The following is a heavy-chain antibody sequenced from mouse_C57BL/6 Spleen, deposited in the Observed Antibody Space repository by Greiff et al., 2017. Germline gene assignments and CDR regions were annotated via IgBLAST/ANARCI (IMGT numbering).Heavy chain of an antibody. Sequence: VQLQQSGPVLVKPGASVKMSCKASGYTFTDYYMNWVKQSHGKSLEWIGVINPYNGGTSYNQKFKGKATLTVDKSSSTAYMELNSLTSEDSAVYYCARGDYGGIFDYWGQGTTLTVSA. CDR2: INPYNGGT. CDR1: GYTFTDYY. CDR3: ARGDYGGIFDY. D-gene: IGHD2-4*01. V-gene: IGHV1-19*01. J-gene: IGHJ2*01.